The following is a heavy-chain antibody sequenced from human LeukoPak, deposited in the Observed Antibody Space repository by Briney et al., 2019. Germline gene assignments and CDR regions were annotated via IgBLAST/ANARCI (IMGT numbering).Heavy chain of an antibody. D-gene: IGHD6-6*01. Sequence: PGGSLRLSCAASGFTFSSYSMNWVRQAPGKGLEWVSSISSSSSYIYYADSVKGRFTISRDNAKNSLYLQMNSLRAEDMALYYCAKGGSSSYYYYMDVWGKGTTVTVSS. CDR3: AKGGSSSYYYYMDV. CDR1: GFTFSSYS. V-gene: IGHV3-21*04. J-gene: IGHJ6*03. CDR2: ISSSSSYI.